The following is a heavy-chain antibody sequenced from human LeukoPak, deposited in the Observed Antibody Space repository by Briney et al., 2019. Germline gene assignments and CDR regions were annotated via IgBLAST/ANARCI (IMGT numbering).Heavy chain of an antibody. D-gene: IGHD2-2*01. CDR2: IQQHGSET. CDR3: ARALGYCSSASCYYFDN. Sequence: GGSLRLSCEGSGFTFSNYWMSWVRQAPGKGLEWVANIQQHGSETYYGDSVKGRFTISRDNAKNSLYLQMNSLRAEDTAVYYCARALGYCSSASCYYFDNWGQGTLVTVSS. V-gene: IGHV3-7*01. CDR1: GFTFSNYW. J-gene: IGHJ4*02.